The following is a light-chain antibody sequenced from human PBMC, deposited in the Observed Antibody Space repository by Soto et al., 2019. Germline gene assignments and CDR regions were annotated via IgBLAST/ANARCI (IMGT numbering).Light chain of an antibody. Sequence: QSALTQPRSVSGSPGQSVTISCTGTSSDVGGYNYVSWYQQHPGKAPKVMIYDVSERPSGVPDRFSGSKSGNTASLTISGLQAEDEADYYWCSYAGSPRYVLGAGTKVTVL. V-gene: IGLV2-11*01. J-gene: IGLJ1*01. CDR2: DVS. CDR1: SSDVGGYNY. CDR3: CSYAGSPRYV.